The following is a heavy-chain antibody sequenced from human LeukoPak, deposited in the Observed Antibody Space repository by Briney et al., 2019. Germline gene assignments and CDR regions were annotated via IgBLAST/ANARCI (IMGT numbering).Heavy chain of an antibody. CDR1: GGSFSGYY. D-gene: IGHD6-6*01. CDR2: IKDSGSA. J-gene: IGHJ4*02. CDR3: ARGKGYTTSSRHRGIDN. Sequence: PSETLSLTCAVYGGSFSGYYWSWIRQPPGKGLEWIGEIKDSGSANYNPSLKSRVFISVDTSKNQFSLKLRSVTAADTAGYYCARGKGYTTSSRHRGIDNWGQGTLVTVSS. V-gene: IGHV4-34*01.